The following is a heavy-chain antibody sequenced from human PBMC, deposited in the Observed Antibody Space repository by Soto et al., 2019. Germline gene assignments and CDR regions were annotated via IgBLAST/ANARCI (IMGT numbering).Heavy chain of an antibody. CDR2: ISSSSSYT. CDR1: GFTFSDYY. V-gene: IGHV3-11*05. Sequence: QVQLVESGGGLVKPGGSLRLSCAASGFTFSDYYMSWIRQAPGKGLEWVSYISSSSSYTNYADSVKGRFTISRDNAKNSLYLQMNSLRAQDTAVYYSARGIVPYGDYVSDWYFDLWGRGTLVTVSS. CDR3: ARGIVPYGDYVSDWYFDL. D-gene: IGHD4-17*01. J-gene: IGHJ2*01.